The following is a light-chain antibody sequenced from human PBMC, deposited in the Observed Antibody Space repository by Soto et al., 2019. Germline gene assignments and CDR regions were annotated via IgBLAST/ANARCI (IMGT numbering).Light chain of an antibody. CDR1: SNDVGSYNY. Sequence: QSVLTQPRSVSGSPGQSVTISCTGTSNDVGSYNYVSWYQQHPGKAPKLMIYDVSKRPSGVPDRFSGSKSGSTASLTISGLQAEDEADYYCCSYAGSYTYVFGIGTKVTVL. V-gene: IGLV2-11*01. CDR3: CSYAGSYTYV. J-gene: IGLJ1*01. CDR2: DVS.